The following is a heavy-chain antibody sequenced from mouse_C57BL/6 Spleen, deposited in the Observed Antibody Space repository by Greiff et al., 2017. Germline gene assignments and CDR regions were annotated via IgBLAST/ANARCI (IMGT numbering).Heavy chain of an antibody. J-gene: IGHJ4*01. D-gene: IGHD2-3*01. Sequence: QVQLQQSGAELVKPGASVKISCKASGYAFSSYWMNWVKQRPGKGLEWIGQIYPGDGDTNYNGKFKGKATLTADKSSSTAYMQLSSLTSEDSAVYLCAREGDGYDAMDYWGQGTSVTVSS. CDR2: IYPGDGDT. V-gene: IGHV1-80*01. CDR3: AREGDGYDAMDY. CDR1: GYAFSSYW.